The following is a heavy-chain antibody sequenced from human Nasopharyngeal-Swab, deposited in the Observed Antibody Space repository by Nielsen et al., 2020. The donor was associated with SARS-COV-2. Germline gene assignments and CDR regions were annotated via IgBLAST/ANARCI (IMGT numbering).Heavy chain of an antibody. CDR3: ASRGPATDPSTRDLPYSRRTFDL. J-gene: IGHJ2*01. V-gene: IGHV3-53*01. CDR2: IHSDGNT. D-gene: IGHD3-22*01. CDR1: GFTFSSYS. Sequence: GESLKISCAASGFTFSSYSMNWVRQAPGKGLEWVSTIHSDGNTYYADSVRGRFSSSRDNSRNTVSLQMSSLRVEDTAVYYCASRGPATDPSTRDLPYSRRTFDLWGRGTLVTVSS.